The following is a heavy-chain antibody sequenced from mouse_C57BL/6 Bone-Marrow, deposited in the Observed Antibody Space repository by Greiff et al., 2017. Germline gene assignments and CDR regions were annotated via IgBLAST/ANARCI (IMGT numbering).Heavy chain of an antibody. CDR1: GYTFSSYA. CDR3: ARGAMFTTVFAY. Sequence: EVHLVESGGGLVKPGGSLKISCAASGYTFSSYAMSWVRQTPGKRLEWVATISDGGSYTNYQDKVKGRVTISRDNAKNNLYLQMSHLKSEDTALYYCARGAMFTTVFAYWGQGTLVTVSS. D-gene: IGHD2-2*01. J-gene: IGHJ3*01. CDR2: ISDGGSYT. V-gene: IGHV5-4*01.